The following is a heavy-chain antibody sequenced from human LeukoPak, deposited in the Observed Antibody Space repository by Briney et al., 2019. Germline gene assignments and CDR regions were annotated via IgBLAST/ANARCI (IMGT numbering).Heavy chain of an antibody. CDR2: ISGSDSGT. V-gene: IGHV3-23*01. Sequence: GGSLRLSCAASGFTFTNYAMSWVRQASGMGLEWVSGISGSDSGTYYADSVKGRFTISRDNSRNTLYLQIDSLRAEDTAVYYCAKDYPYYYYGMDVWGQGTTVTVSS. CDR3: AKDYPYYYYGMDV. CDR1: GFTFTNYA. J-gene: IGHJ6*02.